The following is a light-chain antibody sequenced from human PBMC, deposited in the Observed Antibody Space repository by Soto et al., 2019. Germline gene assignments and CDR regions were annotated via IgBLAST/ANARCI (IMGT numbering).Light chain of an antibody. CDR1: QSVTSNY. CDR2: GAS. Sequence: EIVLTQSPGTLSLSPGERATLSCRATQSVTSNYLAWYQQKPGQAPRLIIYGASIRATGIPDRFSGSGSGTDFTLTISRLEPEDFAVYYCQHYGSSPPNTFGQGTKLEIK. J-gene: IGKJ2*01. CDR3: QHYGSSPPNT. V-gene: IGKV3-20*01.